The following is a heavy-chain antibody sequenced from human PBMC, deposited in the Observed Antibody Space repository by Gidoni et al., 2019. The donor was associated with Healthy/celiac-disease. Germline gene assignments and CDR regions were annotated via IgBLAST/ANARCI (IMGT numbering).Heavy chain of an antibody. CDR3: ARVVGPLYYYGSGTYFDY. J-gene: IGHJ4*02. Sequence: QVQLQESGPGLVKPFQTLSLTCTVSGGSISSGGYYWSWIRQHPGKGLEWIGYIYYSGSTYYNPSLKSRVTISVDTSKNQFSLKLSSVTAADTAVYYCARVVGPLYYYGSGTYFDYWGQGTLVTVSS. V-gene: IGHV4-31*03. D-gene: IGHD3-10*01. CDR1: GGSISSGGYY. CDR2: IYYSGST.